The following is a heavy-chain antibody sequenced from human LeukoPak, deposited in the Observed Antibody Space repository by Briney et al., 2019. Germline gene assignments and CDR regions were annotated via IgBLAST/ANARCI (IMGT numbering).Heavy chain of an antibody. CDR3: ARADSSGYYSFFDY. V-gene: IGHV4-59*01. D-gene: IGHD3-22*01. J-gene: IGHJ4*02. CDR1: GGSISSYY. CDR2: IYYSGST. Sequence: SETLPLTCTVSGGSISSYYWSWIRQPPGKGLEWIGYIYYSGSTNYNPSLKSRVTISVDTSKNQFSLKLSSVTAADTAVYYCARADSSGYYSFFDYWGQGTLVTVSS.